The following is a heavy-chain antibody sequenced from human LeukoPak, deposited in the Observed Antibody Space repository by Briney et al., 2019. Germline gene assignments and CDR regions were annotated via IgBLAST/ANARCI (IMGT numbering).Heavy chain of an antibody. V-gene: IGHV4-39*01. J-gene: IGHJ5*02. D-gene: IGHD3-22*01. CDR3: AIPSYDSSGYYFNGSDP. Sequence: SETLSLTCTVSGGSISSSSYYWGWIRQPPGKGLEWIGSIYYSGSTYYNPSLKSRVTISADTSKNQFSLKLSSVTAADTAVYYCAIPSYDSSGYYFNGSDPWGQGTLVTVSS. CDR1: GGSISSSSYY. CDR2: IYYSGST.